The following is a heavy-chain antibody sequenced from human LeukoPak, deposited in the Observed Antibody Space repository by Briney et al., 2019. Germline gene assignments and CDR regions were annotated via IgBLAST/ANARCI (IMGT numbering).Heavy chain of an antibody. J-gene: IGHJ5*02. CDR1: GGSVSSYV. CDR2: ILPIFGTA. CDR3: ARAEDQGRYFDWLPGYAP. D-gene: IGHD3-9*01. V-gene: IGHV1-69*13. Sequence: SVKVSCKAPGGSVSSYVISWFRQAPGQGLEWMGGILPIFGTAIYAQSFQGRLTITAYESTNTAYMELSSLRFEDTAVYYCARAEDQGRYFDWLPGYAPWGQGTLVTVSS.